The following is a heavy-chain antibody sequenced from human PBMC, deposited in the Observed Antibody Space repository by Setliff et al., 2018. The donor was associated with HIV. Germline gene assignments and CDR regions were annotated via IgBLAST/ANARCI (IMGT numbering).Heavy chain of an antibody. J-gene: IGHJ4*02. CDR1: GVSIGTHY. V-gene: IGHV4-59*11. CDR2: FYYRGSP. D-gene: IGHD6-6*01. Sequence: SETLSLTCTVSGVSIGTHYWSWIRQSPGKGLEWIGHFYYRGSPRYNPSLRSRVTISGDMSKNQFSLKLHSMAAADTAVYFCASGYSSSSYFDYWGRGSLVTVSS. CDR3: ASGYSSSSYFDY.